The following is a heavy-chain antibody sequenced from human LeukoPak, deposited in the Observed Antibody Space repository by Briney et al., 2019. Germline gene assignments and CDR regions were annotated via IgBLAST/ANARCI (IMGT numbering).Heavy chain of an antibody. J-gene: IGHJ4*02. CDR3: THSGRDGYNSNY. V-gene: IGHV3-49*04. Sequence: GGSLRLSCTASGFTFGGYAMSWVRQAPGKGLEWVGFIRSKAFGGTTEYAASVKGRFTISRDDSKSIAYLQMNSLRIEDTAVYYCTHSGRDGYNSNYWGQGTLVTVSS. D-gene: IGHD5-24*01. CDR2: IRSKAFGGTT. CDR1: GFTFGGYA.